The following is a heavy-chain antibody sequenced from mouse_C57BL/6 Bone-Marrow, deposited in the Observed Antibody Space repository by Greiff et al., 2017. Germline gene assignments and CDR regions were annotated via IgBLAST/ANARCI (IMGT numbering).Heavy chain of an antibody. J-gene: IGHJ4*01. CDR3: AKSLYYYGSSYHAMDY. V-gene: IGHV1-53*01. CDR2: INPSNGGT. Sequence: QVQLQQPGTELVKPGASVKLSCKASGYTFTSYWMHWVKQRPGQGLEWIGNINPSNGGTNYNEKFKSKATLTVDKSSSTAYMQLSSLTSEDSAVYYCAKSLYYYGSSYHAMDYWGQGTSVTVSS. CDR1: GYTFTSYW. D-gene: IGHD1-1*01.